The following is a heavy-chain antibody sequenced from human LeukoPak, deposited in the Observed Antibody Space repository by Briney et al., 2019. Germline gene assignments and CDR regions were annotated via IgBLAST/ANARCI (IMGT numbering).Heavy chain of an antibody. D-gene: IGHD3-9*01. J-gene: IGHJ4*02. CDR2: IVVGSGNT. V-gene: IGHV1-58*01. CDR1: GFTFTSSA. Sequence: GASVKVSCKASGFTFTSSAVQWVRQARGQRLEWIGWIVVGSGNTNYAQKFQERVTITRDMSTNTAYMELSSLRSEDTAVYYCAAAYDILTGYHRYYFDYWGQGTLVTVSS. CDR3: AAAYDILTGYHRYYFDY.